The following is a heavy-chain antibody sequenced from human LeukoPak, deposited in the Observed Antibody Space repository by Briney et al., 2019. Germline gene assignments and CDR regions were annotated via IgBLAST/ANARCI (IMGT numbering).Heavy chain of an antibody. CDR2: INPNSGGT. Sequence: ASVKVSCKASGYTFTGYYMHWVRQAPGQGLEWMGWINPNSGGTNYAQKFQGRVTMTRDTSISTAYMELSRLRSDDTAVYYCARGYYDSSGYYLCYFDYWGQGTLVTVSS. J-gene: IGHJ4*02. V-gene: IGHV1-2*02. CDR3: ARGYYDSSGYYLCYFDY. D-gene: IGHD3-22*01. CDR1: GYTFTGYY.